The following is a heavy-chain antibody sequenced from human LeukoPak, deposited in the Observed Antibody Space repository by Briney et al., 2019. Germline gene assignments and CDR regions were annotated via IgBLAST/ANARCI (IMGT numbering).Heavy chain of an antibody. V-gene: IGHV3-30*19. CDR3: ARVGSSSSWYLVYYYYMDV. CDR2: ISYDGSNK. Sequence: GGSLRLSCEASGITFSSYLMTWVRQAPGKGLEWVAVISYDGSNKYYADSVKGRFTISRDNSKNTLYLQMNSLRAEDTAVYYCARVGSSSSWYLVYYYYMDVWGKGTTVTVSS. J-gene: IGHJ6*03. CDR1: GITFSSYL. D-gene: IGHD6-13*01.